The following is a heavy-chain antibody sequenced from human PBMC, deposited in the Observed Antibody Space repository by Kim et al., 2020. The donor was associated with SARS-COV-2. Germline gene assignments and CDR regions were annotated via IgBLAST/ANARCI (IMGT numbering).Heavy chain of an antibody. J-gene: IGHJ4*02. CDR1: GGSINY. D-gene: IGHD3-10*01. Sequence: SETLSLTCTVSGGSINYWSWIRQPAGKGLEWIGRIYTSGSTNYNPSLKSRVTMSVDTSKNQFSLKLSSVTAADTAAYYCARESGTYRSLDYWGQGTLVTVSS. CDR3: ARESGTYRSLDY. CDR2: IYTSGST. V-gene: IGHV4-4*07.